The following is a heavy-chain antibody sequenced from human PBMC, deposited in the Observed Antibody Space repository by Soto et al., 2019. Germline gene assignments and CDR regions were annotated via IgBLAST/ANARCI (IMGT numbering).Heavy chain of an antibody. CDR2: INPNSGGT. Sequence: ASVKVSCKASGYTFTGYYMHWVRQAPGQGLEWMGWINPNSGGTNYAQKFQGWVTMTRDTSISTAYMELSRLRSDDTAVYNCARDHDIWTCYYKMDVWGQGTTVTVSS. CDR3: ARDHDIWTCYYKMDV. V-gene: IGHV1-2*04. D-gene: IGHD3-9*01. CDR1: GYTFTGYY. J-gene: IGHJ6*02.